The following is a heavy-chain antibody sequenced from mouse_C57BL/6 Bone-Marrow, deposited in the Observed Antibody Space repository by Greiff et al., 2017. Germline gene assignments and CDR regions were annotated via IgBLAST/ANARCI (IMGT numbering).Heavy chain of an antibody. CDR3: ASDGYFAWFAY. CDR1: GYTFTSYW. V-gene: IGHV1-50*01. J-gene: IGHJ3*01. D-gene: IGHD2-3*01. CDR2: IDPSDSYT. Sequence: QVQLQQPGAELVKPGASVKLSCKASGYTFTSYWMQWVKQRPGQGLEWIGEIDPSDSYTNYNQKFKGKATLTVDTSSSTAYVPLSSLTSEDSAFYYCASDGYFAWFAYWGQGTLVTVSA.